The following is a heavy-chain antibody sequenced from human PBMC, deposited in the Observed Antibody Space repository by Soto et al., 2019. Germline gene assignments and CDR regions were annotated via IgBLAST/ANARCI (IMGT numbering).Heavy chain of an antibody. CDR2: ISAYNDNT. CDR1: GYTFTSYG. Sequence: QVQLVQSGAEVKKPGASVKVSCKASGYTFTSYGFSWVRQAPGQGLEWMGWISAYNDNTNYGQKFQGRVTMTTDTSTSTAYMELRSLRSDDTAVYYCARDQRYYYDSSGFYRWDHWGQGTLLTVSS. V-gene: IGHV1-18*01. J-gene: IGHJ4*02. CDR3: ARDQRYYYDSSGFYRWDH. D-gene: IGHD3-22*01.